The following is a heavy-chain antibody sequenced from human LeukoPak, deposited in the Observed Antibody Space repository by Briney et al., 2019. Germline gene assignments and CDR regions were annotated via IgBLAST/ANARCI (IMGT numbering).Heavy chain of an antibody. Sequence: ASETLSLTCTVSGYSISSGYYWGWIRQPPGKGLEWIGSIYHSGSTYYNPSLKSRVTISVDTSKNQFSLKLSSVTAADTAVYYCARYRRYFDWLFRWFDPWGQGTLVTVSS. J-gene: IGHJ5*02. CDR2: IYHSGST. CDR3: ARYRRYFDWLFRWFDP. D-gene: IGHD3-9*01. CDR1: GYSISSGYY. V-gene: IGHV4-38-2*02.